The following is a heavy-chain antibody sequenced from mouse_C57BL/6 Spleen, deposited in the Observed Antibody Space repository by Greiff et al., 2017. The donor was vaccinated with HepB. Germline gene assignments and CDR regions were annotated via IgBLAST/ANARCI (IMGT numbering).Heavy chain of an antibody. CDR1: GFTFSDYG. V-gene: IGHV5-17*01. CDR2: ISSGSSTI. Sequence: DVQLVESGGGLVKPGGSLKLSCAASGFTFSDYGMHWVRQAPEKGLEWVAYISSGSSTIYYADTVKGRFTISRDNAKNTLFLQMTSLRSEDTARYYCARGDDGYLYYFDYWGQGTTLTVSS. CDR3: ARGDDGYLYYFDY. J-gene: IGHJ2*01. D-gene: IGHD2-3*01.